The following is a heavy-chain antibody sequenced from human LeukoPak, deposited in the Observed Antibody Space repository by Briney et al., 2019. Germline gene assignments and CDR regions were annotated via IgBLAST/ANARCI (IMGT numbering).Heavy chain of an antibody. Sequence: ASVKVSCKASGYTFNVYYIHWVRQAPGQGLEWMAWINPNSGGTDYADRFQGRVTMTRDTSTSTVYMELSSLRSGDTAVYYCARDVSKVGATCDYWGQGTLVTVSS. D-gene: IGHD1-26*01. V-gene: IGHV1-2*02. CDR2: INPNSGGT. CDR1: GYTFNVYY. J-gene: IGHJ4*02. CDR3: ARDVSKVGATCDY.